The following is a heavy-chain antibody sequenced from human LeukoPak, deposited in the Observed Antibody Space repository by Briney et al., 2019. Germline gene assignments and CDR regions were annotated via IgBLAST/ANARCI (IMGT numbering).Heavy chain of an antibody. J-gene: IGHJ4*02. CDR2: VRTRTNNYAT. CDR3: ARLDYGFDS. V-gene: IGHV3-73*01. CDR1: GFTFSVSA. D-gene: IGHD4-17*01. Sequence: GGSLRLSCAASGFTFSVSALHWVRQPSGKGLEWVGGVRTRTNNYATAYAASVRGRFTVSRDDSKNTAFLQMNNLKTEDTAVYYCARLDYGFDSWGQGTLVVVSS.